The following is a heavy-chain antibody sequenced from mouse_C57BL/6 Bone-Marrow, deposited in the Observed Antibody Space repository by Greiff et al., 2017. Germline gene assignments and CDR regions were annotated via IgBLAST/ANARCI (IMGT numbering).Heavy chain of an antibody. CDR3: ARRGQLRLRDAMDY. D-gene: IGHD3-2*02. J-gene: IGHJ4*01. V-gene: IGHV5-6*01. Sequence: EVQLQESGGDLVKPGGSLKLSCAASGFTFSSYGMSWVRQTPDKRLEWVATISSGGSYTYYPDSVKGRFTISRDNAKNTLYLQMSSLKSEDTAMYCCARRGQLRLRDAMDYWGQGTSVTVSS. CDR1: GFTFSSYG. CDR2: ISSGGSYT.